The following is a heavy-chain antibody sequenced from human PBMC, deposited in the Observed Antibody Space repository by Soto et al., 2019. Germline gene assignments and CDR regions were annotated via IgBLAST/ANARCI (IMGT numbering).Heavy chain of an antibody. CDR1: GLAFNTYW. D-gene: IGHD7-27*01. CDR2: IDTYGSTT. Sequence: EVQLVESGGGLVQPGGSLRLSCAASGLAFNTYWMHWVRKVPGKGLVWVSRIDTYGSTTTYADSVKGRFTISRDNAKNTVYLQMNSLRAEDTAVYYCATGTTDSRYYFDCWGQGILVTVSP. V-gene: IGHV3-74*01. J-gene: IGHJ4*02. CDR3: ATGTTDSRYYFDC.